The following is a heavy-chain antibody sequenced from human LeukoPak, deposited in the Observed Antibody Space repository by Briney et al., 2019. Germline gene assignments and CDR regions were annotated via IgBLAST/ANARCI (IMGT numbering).Heavy chain of an antibody. CDR2: IYSSGST. Sequence: SETLSLTCTVSGGSISSYYWSWIRQPAGKGLEWIGYIYSSGSTNYNPSLKSRVTISIDTSKNQFSLRLNSVTAADTAVYYCARDGAFDIWGQGTMVTVSS. V-gene: IGHV4-59*01. CDR3: ARDGAFDI. CDR1: GGSISSYY. J-gene: IGHJ3*02.